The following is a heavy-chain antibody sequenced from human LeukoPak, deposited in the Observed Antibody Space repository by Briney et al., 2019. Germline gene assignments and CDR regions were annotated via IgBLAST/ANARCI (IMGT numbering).Heavy chain of an antibody. CDR3: VRDRGNDYLDY. CDR2: IWYDGSDK. Sequence: GGSLRLSCAASGFTFRSHGMHWVRQAPGKGLEWVAVIWYDGSDKYYADSVKGRFTISRDNSKNLLYLQMNSLRAEDTAVYYCVRDRGNDYLDYWRQGILVTVSS. CDR1: GFTFRSHG. J-gene: IGHJ4*02. D-gene: IGHD1-1*01. V-gene: IGHV3-33*01.